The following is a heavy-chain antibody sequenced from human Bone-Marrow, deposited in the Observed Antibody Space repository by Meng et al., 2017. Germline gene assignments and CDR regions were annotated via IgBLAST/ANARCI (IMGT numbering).Heavy chain of an antibody. CDR3: ARDGGNYDFDY. V-gene: IGHV1-46*01. J-gene: IGHJ4*02. CDR2: INPSGGST. D-gene: IGHD1-7*01. Sequence: QVQLVQSGAEVKKPGASVKVSCKASGYTFTSYYMHWVRQAPGQGLEWMGIINPSGGSTSYAQKFQGRVTMTRDTSTSTVYMELSSLRSDDTAIYFCARDGGNYDFDYWGQGTLVTASS. CDR1: GYTFTSYY.